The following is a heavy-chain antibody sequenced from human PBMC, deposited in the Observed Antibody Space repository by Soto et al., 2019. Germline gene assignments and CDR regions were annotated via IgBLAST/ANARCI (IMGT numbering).Heavy chain of an antibody. J-gene: IGHJ3*02. CDR2: IYHSGST. Sequence: QLQLQESGSGLVKPSQTLSLTCAVSGGSISSGGYSWSWIRQPPGKGLEWIGYIYHSGSTYYNPSLKSRVTISVDRSTNQFSLKLSSVTAADTAVYYCASYDFWSGHAFDIWGQGTMVTVSS. D-gene: IGHD3-3*01. CDR1: GGSISSGGYS. V-gene: IGHV4-30-2*01. CDR3: ASYDFWSGHAFDI.